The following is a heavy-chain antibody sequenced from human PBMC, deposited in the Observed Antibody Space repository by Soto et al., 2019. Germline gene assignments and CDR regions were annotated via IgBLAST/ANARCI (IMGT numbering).Heavy chain of an antibody. CDR3: AKTVSDILTGYYA. V-gene: IGHV3-23*01. CDR2: ISGSGGST. Sequence: EVQLLESGGGLVQPGGSLRLSCAASGFTFSSYAMSWVRQAPGKGLEWVSAISGSGGSTYYADSVKGRFTISRDNSNNTLYLQMNSLRAEDTAVYYCAKTVSDILTGYYAWGQGTLVTVSS. CDR1: GFTFSSYA. J-gene: IGHJ4*02. D-gene: IGHD3-9*01.